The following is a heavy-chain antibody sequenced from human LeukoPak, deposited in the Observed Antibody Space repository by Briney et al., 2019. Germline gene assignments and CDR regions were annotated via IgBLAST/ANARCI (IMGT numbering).Heavy chain of an antibody. D-gene: IGHD7-27*01. Sequence: PGGSLRLSCAVSEFALERYTMSWVRQAPGKGLEWVSSISDVGASYIFYADSVKGRFTISRDNARNSLYLQMDSLKVEDTALYYCARDWGVQRKSPSFDHWGQGIVVTVSS. V-gene: IGHV3-21*01. J-gene: IGHJ4*02. CDR3: ARDWGVQRKSPSFDH. CDR2: ISDVGASYI. CDR1: EFALERYT.